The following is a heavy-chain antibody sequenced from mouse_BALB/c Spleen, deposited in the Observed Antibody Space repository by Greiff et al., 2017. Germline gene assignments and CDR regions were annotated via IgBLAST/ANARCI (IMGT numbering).Heavy chain of an antibody. D-gene: IGHD2-2*01. CDR3: ARPIYYGYLFAY. Sequence: VQLKESGPGLVKPSQSLSLTCSVTGYSITSGYYWNWIRQFPGNKLEWMGYISYDGSNNYNPSLKNRISITRDTSKNQFFLKLNSVTTEDTATYYCARPIYYGYLFAYWGQGTLVTVSA. CDR1: GYSITSGYY. CDR2: ISYDGSN. V-gene: IGHV3-6*02. J-gene: IGHJ3*01.